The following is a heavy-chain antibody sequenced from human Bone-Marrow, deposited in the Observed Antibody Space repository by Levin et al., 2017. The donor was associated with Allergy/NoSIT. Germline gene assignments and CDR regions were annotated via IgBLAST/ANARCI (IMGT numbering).Heavy chain of an antibody. J-gene: IGHJ3*01. CDR1: GFTFSNYW. CDR2: VNPDGSVT. Sequence: GGSLRLSCVASGFTFSNYWMTWVRQAPGKGLEWVANVNPDGSVTHYQDSVEGRFTVSRDNAENSLFLQLGSLRVEDTAAYFCARDQSPVASDRATYDAFDVWGQRTMVTVSS. CDR3: ARDQSPVASDRATYDAFDV. D-gene: IGHD1-26*01. V-gene: IGHV3-7*04.